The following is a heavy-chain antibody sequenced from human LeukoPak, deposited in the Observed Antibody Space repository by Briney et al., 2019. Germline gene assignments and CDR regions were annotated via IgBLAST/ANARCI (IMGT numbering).Heavy chain of an antibody. CDR3: ARDLTKPRIAAAEGEAFDI. CDR2: IYYSGST. D-gene: IGHD6-13*01. J-gene: IGHJ3*02. V-gene: IGHV4-38-2*02. Sequence: SETLSLTCTVSGYSISSGYYWGWIRQPPGKGLEWIGSIYYSGSTYYNPSLKSRVTISVDTSKNQFSLKLSSVTAADTAVYYCARDLTKPRIAAAEGEAFDIWGQGTMVTVSS. CDR1: GYSISSGYY.